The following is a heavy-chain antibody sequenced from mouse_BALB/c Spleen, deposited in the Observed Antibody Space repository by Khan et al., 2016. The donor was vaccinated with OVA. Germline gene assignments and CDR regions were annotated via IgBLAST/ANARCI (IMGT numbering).Heavy chain of an antibody. Sequence: EVQLQESGPDLVKPSQSLSLTCTVTGYSITSGYSWHWIRKFPGNKLEWMGYIHYSGTTNYNPSLKNRISITRDTSKNPFFLQLNSVTTEDTAIYYCARAGTTVVPDGYFDFWGAGTTVTVSS. J-gene: IGHJ1*01. CDR2: IHYSGTT. V-gene: IGHV3-1*02. CDR1: GYSITSGYS. CDR3: ARAGTTVVPDGYFDF. D-gene: IGHD1-1*01.